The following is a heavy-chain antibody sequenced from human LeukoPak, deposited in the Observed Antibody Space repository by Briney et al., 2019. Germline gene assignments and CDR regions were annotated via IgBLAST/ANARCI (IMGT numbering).Heavy chain of an antibody. CDR1: ERTVSYDY. D-gene: IGHD3-3*01. V-gene: IGHV3-66*01. CDR2: IYTRGNS. CDR3: ARVETVAGIPFWN. Sequence: GGSLRLSCAASERTVSYDYMSWVRQAPGKGLEWVSVIYTRGNSYYADSVRGRFTISRDNSKNTLYLQMNSLRAEDTAVYYCARVETVAGIPFWNWGQGTLVTVSS. J-gene: IGHJ4*02.